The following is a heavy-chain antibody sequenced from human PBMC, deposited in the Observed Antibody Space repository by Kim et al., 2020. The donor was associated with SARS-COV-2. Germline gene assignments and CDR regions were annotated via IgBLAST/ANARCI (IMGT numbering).Heavy chain of an antibody. CDR2: IYYSGST. D-gene: IGHD3-10*01. CDR3: ARSPGYYFDY. CDR1: GGSISGYY. Sequence: SETLSLTCTVSGGSISGYYWSWIRQPPGKGLEWIGYIYYSGSTNYNSSLKSRVTISVDTSKNQFSLKLSSVTAADTAVYYCARSPGYYFDYWGQGTLVTVSP. V-gene: IGHV4-59*01. J-gene: IGHJ4*02.